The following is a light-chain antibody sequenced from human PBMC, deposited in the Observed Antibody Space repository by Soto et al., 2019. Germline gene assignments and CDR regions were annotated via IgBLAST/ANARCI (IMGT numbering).Light chain of an antibody. J-gene: IGKJ4*01. Sequence: EIVLTQSPATLSLSAGERATLSCRASQSISYYLAWYQQKPGQAPRLLIYGASTRATGIPARFSGSGSGTEFTLTISSLQSEDFAVYYCQQYNNWLTFGGGTKVDIK. V-gene: IGKV3-15*01. CDR3: QQYNNWLT. CDR2: GAS. CDR1: QSISYY.